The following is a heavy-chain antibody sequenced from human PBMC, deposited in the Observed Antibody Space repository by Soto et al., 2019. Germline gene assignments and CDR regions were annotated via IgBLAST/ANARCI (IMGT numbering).Heavy chain of an antibody. CDR1: VGSISSYS. CDR2: VQYSGST. V-gene: IGHV4-59*08. CDR3: ARLKGSGYSDY. Sequence: DTVSLTCTVSVGSISSYSWSWILHPPEEGLEWIGYVQYSGSTNHSPSLKSRVAVSAYTAKNQFSLNLSSVTAADTAVYYCARLKGSGYSDY. D-gene: IGHD5-12*01. J-gene: IGHJ4*01.